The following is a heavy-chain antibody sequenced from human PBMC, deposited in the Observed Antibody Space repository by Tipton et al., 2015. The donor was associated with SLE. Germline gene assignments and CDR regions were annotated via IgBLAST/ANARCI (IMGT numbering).Heavy chain of an antibody. CDR3: ARGLAIVAARPSGMDV. D-gene: IGHD2-15*01. Sequence: QSGAEVKKPGSSVKVSCKASGGTFSSYAISWVRQAPGQGLEWMGWISAYNGNTNYAQKLQGRVTMTTDTSTSTAYMELRSLRSDDTAVYYCARGLAIVAARPSGMDVWGQGTTVTVSS. J-gene: IGHJ6*02. V-gene: IGHV1-18*01. CDR2: ISAYNGNT. CDR1: GGTFSSYA.